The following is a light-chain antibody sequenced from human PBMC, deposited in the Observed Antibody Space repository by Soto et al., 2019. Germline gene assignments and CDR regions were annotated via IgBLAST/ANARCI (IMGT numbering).Light chain of an antibody. CDR1: SGSIASNY. CDR2: EDN. CDR3: QSYDSSNWV. Sequence: NFMLTQPHSVSESPGKTVTISSTRSSGSIASNYVQWYQQRPGSSPTTVIYEDNQRPSGVPDRFSGSIDSSSNSASLTISGLQTEDEADYYCQSYDSSNWVFGGGTQLTVL. V-gene: IGLV6-57*01. J-gene: IGLJ3*02.